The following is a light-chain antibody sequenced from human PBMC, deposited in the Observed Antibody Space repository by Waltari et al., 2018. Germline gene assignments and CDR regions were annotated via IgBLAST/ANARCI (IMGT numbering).Light chain of an antibody. V-gene: IGKV3-20*01. Sequence: EILLTQSPGTLSLSPGDGASLSCRASQNVHNNYLAWYQQRPGQAPRLLIYGASSRATGIPDRFSGSGSGTDFTLSISRLEPEDFAVYYCQQYGASPTFGGGTKVEMK. CDR1: QNVHNNY. CDR2: GAS. CDR3: QQYGASPT. J-gene: IGKJ4*01.